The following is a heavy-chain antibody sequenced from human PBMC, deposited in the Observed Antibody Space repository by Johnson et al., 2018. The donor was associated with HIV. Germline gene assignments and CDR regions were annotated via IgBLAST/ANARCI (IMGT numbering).Heavy chain of an antibody. CDR2: IYSGGST. Sequence: VQLVESGGGVVQPGGSLRLSCAASGFTVSSNYMSWVRQAPGQGLEWVSVIYSGGSTYYVDSVKGRFTISRDNAKNTLYLQMNSLRAEDTAVFYCVRGGQWGATDAFDVWGQGTMVTVSS. CDR1: GFTVSSNY. CDR3: VRGGQWGATDAFDV. V-gene: IGHV3-66*01. D-gene: IGHD6-19*01. J-gene: IGHJ3*01.